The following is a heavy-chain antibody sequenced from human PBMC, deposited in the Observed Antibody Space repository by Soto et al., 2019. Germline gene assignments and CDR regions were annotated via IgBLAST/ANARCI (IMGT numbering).Heavy chain of an antibody. D-gene: IGHD1-1*01. CDR3: ATTNWNHHYFDP. CDR2: INHSGSA. CDR1: GGSFSGYY. V-gene: IGHV4-34*01. J-gene: IGHJ5*02. Sequence: QVQLQQWGAGLLKSSETLSLTCAVYGGSFSGYYWSWIRQPPGKGLEWIGEINHSGSANYNPSLKSRATISVDTAKNQFSLKVTSVTAADTAVYYCATTNWNHHYFDPGGQGTLVTVSS.